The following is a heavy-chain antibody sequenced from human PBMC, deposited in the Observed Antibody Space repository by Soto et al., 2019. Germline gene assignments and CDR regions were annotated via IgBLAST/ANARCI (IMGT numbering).Heavy chain of an antibody. CDR3: AALLDRGSSGYYYYFDY. CDR2: IVVGSGNT. Sequence: QMQLVQSGPEVKKPGTSVKVSCKASGFTFTSSAVQWVRQARGQRLEWIGWIVVGSGNTNYAQKFQERVTITRDMSTSTAYMELSSLRSEDTAVYYCAALLDRGSSGYYYYFDYWGQGTLVTVSS. CDR1: GFTFTSSA. J-gene: IGHJ4*02. V-gene: IGHV1-58*01. D-gene: IGHD3-22*01.